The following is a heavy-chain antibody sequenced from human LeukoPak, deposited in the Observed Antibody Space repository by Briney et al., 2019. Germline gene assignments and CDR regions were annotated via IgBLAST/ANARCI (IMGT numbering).Heavy chain of an antibody. CDR3: ARGWTTLDY. CDR2: VSENGDGT. J-gene: IGHJ4*02. CDR1: GFTFNHYA. V-gene: IGHV3-23*01. D-gene: IGHD3-3*01. Sequence: GGSLRLSCVASGFTFNHYAMSWVRQAPGKGLEWVASVSENGDGTMYPDSVKGRFTISRDNSRKTVLLEVNSLRVEDAATYYCARGWTTLDYWGQGALVTVSS.